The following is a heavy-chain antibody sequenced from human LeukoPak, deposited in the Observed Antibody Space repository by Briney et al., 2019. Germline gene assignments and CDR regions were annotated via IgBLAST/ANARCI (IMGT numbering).Heavy chain of an antibody. CDR2: IKQDGSDK. CDR1: GFTFSSYA. J-gene: IGHJ5*02. Sequence: PGGSLRLSCAASGFTFSSYAMSWVRQAPGKGLEWVANIKQDGSDKYYVDSVKGRFAISRDNAKNSLYLQMNGLRVDDTAVYYCARDLDRWGQGTLVSVSS. CDR3: ARDLDR. V-gene: IGHV3-7*03.